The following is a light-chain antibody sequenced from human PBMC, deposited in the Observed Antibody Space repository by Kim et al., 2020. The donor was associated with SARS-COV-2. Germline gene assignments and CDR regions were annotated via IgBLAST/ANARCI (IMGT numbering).Light chain of an antibody. V-gene: IGLV2-14*03. CDR1: SGDVGQF. J-gene: IGLJ3*02. CDR2: DVI. CDR3: ASYTSFATWV. Sequence: QSALTQPASVSGSPGQSITISCTGTSGDVGQFVSWYQHVPGTAPKLIIYDVIARPSGITDRFSGSKSGNTASLTISGLQAADEADYYCASYTSFATWVFGGGTKVTVL.